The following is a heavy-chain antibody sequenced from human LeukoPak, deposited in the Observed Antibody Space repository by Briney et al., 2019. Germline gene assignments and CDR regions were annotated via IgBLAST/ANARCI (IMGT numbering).Heavy chain of an antibody. D-gene: IGHD4-17*01. J-gene: IGHJ4*02. V-gene: IGHV1-46*01. Sequence: ASVKVSCKASGYTFTSYYMHWVRQAPGQGLEWMGIINPSGGSTSYVQKFQGRVTMTRDTSISTAYMELSRLRSDDTAVYYCARGHTVTTMDYWGQGTLVTVSS. CDR1: GYTFTSYY. CDR3: ARGHTVTTMDY. CDR2: INPSGGST.